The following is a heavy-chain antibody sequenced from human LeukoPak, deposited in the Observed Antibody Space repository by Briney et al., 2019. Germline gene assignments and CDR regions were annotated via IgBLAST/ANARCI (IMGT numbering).Heavy chain of an antibody. V-gene: IGHV1-69*06. CDR3: ASQGDILTGYYMFDY. D-gene: IGHD3-9*01. CDR2: IIPIFGTA. CDR1: GYTFTDYY. Sequence: SVKVSCKASGYTFTDYYIHWVRQAPGQGLEWMGGIIPIFGTANYAQKFQGRVTITADKSTSTAYMELSSLRSEDTAVYYCASQGDILTGYYMFDYWGQGTLVTVSS. J-gene: IGHJ4*02.